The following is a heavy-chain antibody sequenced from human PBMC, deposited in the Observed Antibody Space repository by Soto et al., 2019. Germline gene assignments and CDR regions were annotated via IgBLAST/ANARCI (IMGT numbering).Heavy chain of an antibody. Sequence: GGSLRLSCAASGFTFSTYTMHWVRQAPGKGLEWVSIISSDGSNKVYADPVKGRFTISRDNSKNTLFLQMNSLRAEDTAVYYCARGDIAVVVPTRGAFDIWGLGTMVTVSS. CDR1: GFTFSTYT. D-gene: IGHD2-15*01. CDR2: ISSDGSNK. CDR3: ARGDIAVVVPTRGAFDI. J-gene: IGHJ3*02. V-gene: IGHV3-30-3*01.